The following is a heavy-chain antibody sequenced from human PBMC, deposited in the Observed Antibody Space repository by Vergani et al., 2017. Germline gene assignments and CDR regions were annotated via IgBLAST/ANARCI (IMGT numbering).Heavy chain of an antibody. V-gene: IGHV2-70*04. CDR1: GFSLSSGRMR. CDR3: ARIQEYGDQRGAFDI. J-gene: IGHJ3*02. D-gene: IGHD4-17*01. Sequence: QVTVKESGPALVRPTQTLTLPCTFSGFSLSSGRMRVSWIRQPPGKALEWLARIDCWDDDKFYSTSLRTRLAISKDISKNQVFLTMTNMDPGDTATYYCARIQEYGDQRGAFDIWGQGTMVTVSS. CDR2: IDCWDDDK.